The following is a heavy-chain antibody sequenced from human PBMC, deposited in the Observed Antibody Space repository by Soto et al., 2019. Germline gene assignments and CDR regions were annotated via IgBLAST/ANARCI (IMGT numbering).Heavy chain of an antibody. J-gene: IGHJ4*02. CDR1: GFTFSSYA. CDR3: AKPYDFWSGYYVFYFDY. Sequence: GGSLRLSCAASGFTFSSYAMSWVRQAPGKGLEWVSAISGSGGSTYYADSVKGRFTISRDNSKNTLYLQMNSLRAEDTAVYYCAKPYDFWSGYYVFYFDYWGQGTLVTVSS. CDR2: ISGSGGST. D-gene: IGHD3-3*01. V-gene: IGHV3-23*01.